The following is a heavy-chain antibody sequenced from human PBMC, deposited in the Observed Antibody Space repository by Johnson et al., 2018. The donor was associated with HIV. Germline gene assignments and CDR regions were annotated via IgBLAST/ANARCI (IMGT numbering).Heavy chain of an antibody. J-gene: IGHJ3*02. CDR1: GFTFSSSA. V-gene: IGHV3-30*04. Sequence: QVQLVESGGGVVQPGKSLRLSCAASGFTFSSSAMHWVRQAPGQGLQWVALISYDGSNKYYADSVKGRFTISRDNSNNTLYLQMNSLRPEDTAVYYCARDREWELLFGAFDIWGQGTVVTVSS. CDR3: ARDREWELLFGAFDI. CDR2: ISYDGSNK. D-gene: IGHD1-26*01.